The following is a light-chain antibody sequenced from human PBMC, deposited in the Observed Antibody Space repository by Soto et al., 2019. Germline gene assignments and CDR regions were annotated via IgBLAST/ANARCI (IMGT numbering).Light chain of an antibody. Sequence: EVVMTQSPASLSASPGERVTLSCRASQNIRSSLAWYQQKPGQAPRLLIYDASNRATGIPARFSGSGSGTDFTLTISSLEPEDFAVYYCQQRSNWPLLTFGGGTKVDIK. CDR1: QNIRSS. CDR2: DAS. CDR3: QQRSNWPLLT. J-gene: IGKJ4*01. V-gene: IGKV3-11*01.